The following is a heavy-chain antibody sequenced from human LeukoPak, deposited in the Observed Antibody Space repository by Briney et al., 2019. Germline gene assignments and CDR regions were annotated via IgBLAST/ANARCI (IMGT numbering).Heavy chain of an antibody. CDR3: AKDRPNYYDTSGHYYRRNGDC. V-gene: IGHV3-23*01. CDR1: GFTFNIYA. Sequence: GGSLRLSCAASGFTFNIYAMSWVRQAPGKGLEWVSSITSSGAGTYYPDSVKGRFTISRDNSENTLYLQMNSLRAEDTAVYYCAKDRPNYYDTSGHYYRRNGDCWGQGTLVAVS. CDR2: ITSSGAGT. J-gene: IGHJ4*02. D-gene: IGHD3-22*01.